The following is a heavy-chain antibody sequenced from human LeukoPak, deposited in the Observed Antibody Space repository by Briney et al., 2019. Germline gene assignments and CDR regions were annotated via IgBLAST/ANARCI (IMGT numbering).Heavy chain of an antibody. CDR2: INTDGTVT. V-gene: IGHV3-74*01. Sequence: GGSLRLSCAASGCTFSKYWMLWVRQAPGKGLESVSRINTDGTVTTYADSVKGRFTVSRDNADNTMFLQMNSVRDEDTAVYYCATRQWLAPPPDSWGQGTPVTVSS. CDR1: GCTFSKYW. J-gene: IGHJ4*02. D-gene: IGHD6-19*01. CDR3: ATRQWLAPPPDS.